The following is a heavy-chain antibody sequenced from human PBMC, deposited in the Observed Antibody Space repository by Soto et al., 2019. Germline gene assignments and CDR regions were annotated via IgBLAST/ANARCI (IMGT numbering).Heavy chain of an antibody. CDR2: ISSTTNYI. CDR3: TRESEDLTSNFDY. Sequence: GGSLRLSCAASGFTFTRYSMNWVRQAPGKGLEWVSSISSTTNYIYYGDSMKGRFTISRDNAKNSLYLEMNSLRAEDTAVYYCTRESEDLTSNFDYWGQGTLVTVSS. CDR1: GFTFTRYS. J-gene: IGHJ4*02. V-gene: IGHV3-21*06.